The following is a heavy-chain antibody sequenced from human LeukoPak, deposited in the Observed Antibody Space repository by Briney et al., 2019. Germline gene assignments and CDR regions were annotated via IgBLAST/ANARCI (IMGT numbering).Heavy chain of an antibody. Sequence: PSETLSLTCTVSGGSISSGSYYWRWLRQPAGKGLEWIGRIYTSGSTNYNPSLKSRVTISVYTSKNQFSLKLSSVTAADTAVYYCARGRHGLQPFDYWGQGTLVTVSS. CDR3: ARGRHGLQPFDY. V-gene: IGHV4-61*02. CDR2: IYTSGST. J-gene: IGHJ4*02. D-gene: IGHD4-17*01. CDR1: GGSISSGSYY.